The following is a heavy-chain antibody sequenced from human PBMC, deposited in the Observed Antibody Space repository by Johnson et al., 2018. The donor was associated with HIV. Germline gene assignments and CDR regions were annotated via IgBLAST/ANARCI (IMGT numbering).Heavy chain of an antibody. Sequence: VQLVESGGGVVQPGGSLRLSCAASGLTFSNYGSHWVRQAPGKGLEWVAFIRYDGSNKYYADSVKGRFTISRDNSKNTLYLQMDRLRPEDTAVYYCAKIWGDIAATGDAFDIWDQGTMVTVSS. D-gene: IGHD5-12*01. CDR3: AKIWGDIAATGDAFDI. V-gene: IGHV3-30*02. J-gene: IGHJ3*02. CDR2: IRYDGSNK. CDR1: GLTFSNYG.